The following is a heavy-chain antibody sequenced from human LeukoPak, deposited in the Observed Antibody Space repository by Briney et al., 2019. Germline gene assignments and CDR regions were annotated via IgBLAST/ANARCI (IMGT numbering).Heavy chain of an antibody. CDR1: GFSFDDYT. V-gene: IGHV3-43*01. J-gene: IGHJ4*02. D-gene: IGHD2-15*01. Sequence: HPGGSLRLSCDASGFSFDDYTMHWVRQAPGKGLEWVSLISYDGSSTFYGDSVKGRFTISRDNYKNSLFLQMNSLKSEDTALYYCAKHISGIVATATSFDYWGQGTLVTVSS. CDR2: ISYDGSST. CDR3: AKHISGIVATATSFDY.